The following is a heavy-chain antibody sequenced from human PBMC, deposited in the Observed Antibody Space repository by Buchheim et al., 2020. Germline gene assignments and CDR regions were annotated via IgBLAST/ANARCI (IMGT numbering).Heavy chain of an antibody. CDR1: GFTFSSYA. D-gene: IGHD3-3*01. J-gene: IGHJ4*02. CDR2: ISYDGSNK. CDR3: AKPMIWSGRHIDY. Sequence: QVQLVESGGGVVQPGRSLRLSCAASGFTFSSYAMHWVRQAPGKGLEWVAVISYDGSNKYYADSVKGRFTISRDNSKNTLYLQMNSLRAEDTAVYYCAKPMIWSGRHIDYWGQGTL. V-gene: IGHV3-30-3*02.